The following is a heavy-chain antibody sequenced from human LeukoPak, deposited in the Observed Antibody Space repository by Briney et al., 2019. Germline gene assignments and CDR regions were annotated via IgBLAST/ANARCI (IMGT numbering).Heavy chain of an antibody. D-gene: IGHD1-1*01. Sequence: GSLRLSCAASGFTFNNYWIRWVRQVPGKGLVWVSRINNDGSSASYVDSVKGRFTISRDNAKNTLFLQMNSLRAEDTAVYYCARRGTGHGMDVWGQGTTVIVSS. CDR1: GFTFNNYW. CDR2: INNDGSSA. J-gene: IGHJ6*02. CDR3: ARRGTGHGMDV. V-gene: IGHV3-74*01.